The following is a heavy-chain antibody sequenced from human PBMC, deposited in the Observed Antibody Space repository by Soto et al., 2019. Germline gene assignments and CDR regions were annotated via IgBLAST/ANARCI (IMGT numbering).Heavy chain of an antibody. CDR1: GFSHSTSGVG. D-gene: IGHD4-17*01. V-gene: IGHV2-5*02. Sequence: QITLKESGPTLVKPTQTLTLTCTFSGFSHSTSGVGVGWIRQPPGKALEWLAVIYWDDDKRYSPSLKSRLAITKDTSKNQVVLTMTNMDPVDTATYYCAHRRSTVTKAEYFQHWGQGTLVTVSS. CDR2: IYWDDDK. J-gene: IGHJ1*01. CDR3: AHRRSTVTKAEYFQH.